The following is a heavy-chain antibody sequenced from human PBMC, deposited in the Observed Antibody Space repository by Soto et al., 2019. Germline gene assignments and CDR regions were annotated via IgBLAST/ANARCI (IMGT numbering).Heavy chain of an antibody. V-gene: IGHV1-8*01. CDR3: ARVGLGIWFGELYNYDY. CDR2: MNPNSGNT. CDR1: GYTFTSYD. J-gene: IGHJ4*02. D-gene: IGHD3-10*01. Sequence: ASVKVSCKASGYTFTSYDINWVRQATGQGLEWMGWMNPNSGNTGYAQKFQGRVTMTRNTSISTAYMELSSLRSEDTAMYYCARVGLGIWFGELYNYDYCGQGTLDTVSS.